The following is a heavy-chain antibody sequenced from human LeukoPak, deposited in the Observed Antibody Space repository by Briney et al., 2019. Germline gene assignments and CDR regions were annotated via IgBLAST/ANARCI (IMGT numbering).Heavy chain of an antibody. CDR2: IGGSDGST. Sequence: GGSLRLSCVASGFTFSTHAMSWVRLAPGKGLEWVSAIGGSDGSTYYADSVKGRFTISRDNPKNTLYLQMNSLRAEDTAVYYCAKLPETGRMGDLLDYWGQGTLVTVSS. CDR1: GFTFSTHA. CDR3: AKLPETGRMGDLLDY. V-gene: IGHV3-23*01. D-gene: IGHD3-16*01. J-gene: IGHJ4*02.